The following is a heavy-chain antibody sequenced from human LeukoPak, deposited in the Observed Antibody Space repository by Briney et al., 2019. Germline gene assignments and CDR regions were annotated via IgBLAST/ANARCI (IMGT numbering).Heavy chain of an antibody. CDR2: IDADGSRT. V-gene: IGHV3-74*01. CDR3: VRIAVAGTWADY. Sequence: GGSLRLSCAASGFTFSSYWMHWVRQVPGKGLVWVSRIDADGSRTSYVDSVKGRFTISRDNAKNTLYLQMNSLRAEDTAVYYCVRIAVAGTWADYWGQGTLVTVSS. CDR1: GFTFSSYW. D-gene: IGHD6-19*01. J-gene: IGHJ4*02.